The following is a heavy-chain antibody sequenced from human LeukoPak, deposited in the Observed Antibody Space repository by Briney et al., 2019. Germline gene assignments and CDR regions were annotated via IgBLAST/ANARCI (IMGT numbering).Heavy chain of an antibody. J-gene: IGHJ3*02. D-gene: IGHD2-15*01. CDR1: GGTFSSYA. CDR2: IIPIFGTA. V-gene: IGHV1-69*05. Sequence: VASVKVSCKASGGTFSSYAISWVRQAPGQGLEWMGGIIPIFGTANYAQKFQGRVTITTDESTSTAYMELSSLRSEDTAVYYCARDSAQSRYCSGGSCYSVDAFDIWGQGTMVTVSS. CDR3: ARDSAQSRYCSGGSCYSVDAFDI.